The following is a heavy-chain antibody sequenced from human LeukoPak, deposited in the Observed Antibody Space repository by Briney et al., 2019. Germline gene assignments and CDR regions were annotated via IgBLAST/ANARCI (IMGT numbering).Heavy chain of an antibody. V-gene: IGHV5-51*01. J-gene: IGHJ4*02. CDR3: ARTDRAAAYFDY. D-gene: IGHD6-13*01. Sequence: GESLKISCKGSGYSFTSYWVGRVRRMPGKGLEWMGIIYPGDSDTRYSPSFQGQVTISADKSISTAYLQWSSLKASDTAMYYCARTDRAAAYFDYWGQGTLVTVSS. CDR2: IYPGDSDT. CDR1: GYSFTSYW.